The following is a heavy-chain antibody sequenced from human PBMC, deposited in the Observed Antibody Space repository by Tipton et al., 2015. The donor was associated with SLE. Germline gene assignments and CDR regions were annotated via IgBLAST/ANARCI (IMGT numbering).Heavy chain of an antibody. V-gene: IGHV4-59*01. Sequence: LRLSCTVSGGSISSYYWSWIRQPPGKGLEWIGYVYYSGSTNYNPSLKSRVTISVGTSKNQFSLKLSSVTAADTAVYYCAREYSGYGFDYWGQGTLVTVSS. D-gene: IGHD5-12*01. CDR3: AREYSGYGFDY. J-gene: IGHJ4*02. CDR1: GGSISSYY. CDR2: VYYSGST.